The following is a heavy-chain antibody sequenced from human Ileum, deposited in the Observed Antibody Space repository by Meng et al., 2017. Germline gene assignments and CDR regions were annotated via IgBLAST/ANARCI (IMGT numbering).Heavy chain of an antibody. J-gene: IGHJ4*02. CDR1: GFTFSDHY. CDR2: CRKKVNSYTT. D-gene: IGHD3-10*01. Sequence: EVQLVESGGGLVQPGGSLRLSCATSGFTFSDHYMDWFRQAPGKGLEWVGRCRKKVNSYTTEYAASVKGRFTISRDDSASSLYLQMNSVKTEDTAVYYCARIPSSGSYSPDYWGQGTLVTVSS. V-gene: IGHV3-72*01. CDR3: ARIPSSGSYSPDY.